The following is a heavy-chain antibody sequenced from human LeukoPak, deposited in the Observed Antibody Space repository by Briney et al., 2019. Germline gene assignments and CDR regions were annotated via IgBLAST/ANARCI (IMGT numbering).Heavy chain of an antibody. V-gene: IGHV1-2*02. CDR1: GYTFRGNY. CDR2: IDANNGDT. J-gene: IGHJ4*02. CDR3: ARDPSSVTLYFFDY. Sequence: ASVKVSCKASGYTFRGNYIHWLRQAPGQGREWMGWIDANNGDTKSAQKFQGRVTMSRDTSISTAYMDLSLSPDDAAVYYCARDPSSVTLYFFDYWGQGTLVTVSS. D-gene: IGHD4-11*01.